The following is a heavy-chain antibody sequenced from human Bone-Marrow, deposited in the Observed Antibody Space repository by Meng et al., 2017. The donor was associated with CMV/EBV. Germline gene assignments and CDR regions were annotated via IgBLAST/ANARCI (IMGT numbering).Heavy chain of an antibody. CDR2: ISYDGSNK. J-gene: IGHJ4*02. D-gene: IGHD6-6*01. V-gene: IGHV3-30*04. CDR1: AVTFSSYA. Sequence: SGAASAVTFSSYAMHWIRQAPGKGLEWVAVISYDGSNKYYADSVKGRFTISRDNSKNTLYLQMNSLRAEDTAVYYCARKPELVGFDYWGQGTLVTVSS. CDR3: ARKPELVGFDY.